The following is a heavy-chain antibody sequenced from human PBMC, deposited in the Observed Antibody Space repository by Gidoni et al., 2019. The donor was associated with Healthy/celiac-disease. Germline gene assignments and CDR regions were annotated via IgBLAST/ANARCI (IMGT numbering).Heavy chain of an antibody. CDR3: ARGIVVVPAAIRGANWFDP. CDR1: GGSFSGYY. D-gene: IGHD2-2*01. Sequence: QVQLQQWGAGLLKPSETLSLTCAVYGGSFSGYYWSWIRQPPGKGLEWIGEINHRGSTNSNPSLKSRVTISVDTSKNQFSLKLSSVTAADTAVYYCARGIVVVPAAIRGANWFDPWGQGTLVTVSS. V-gene: IGHV4-34*01. J-gene: IGHJ5*02. CDR2: INHRGST.